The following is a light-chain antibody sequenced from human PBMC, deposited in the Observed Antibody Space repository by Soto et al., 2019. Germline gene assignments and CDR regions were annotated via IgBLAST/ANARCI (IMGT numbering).Light chain of an antibody. Sequence: DIQMTQSPSTLSASVGDRVTITCRASQSISSWLTWYQQKAGKGPKLLIYKASSLKSGVPSRFSGSGSGTEFTLTISSLQPDDFATYYCQQYNNDSPWTFGQGTKVDIK. J-gene: IGKJ1*01. CDR1: QSISSW. CDR2: KAS. CDR3: QQYNNDSPWT. V-gene: IGKV1-5*03.